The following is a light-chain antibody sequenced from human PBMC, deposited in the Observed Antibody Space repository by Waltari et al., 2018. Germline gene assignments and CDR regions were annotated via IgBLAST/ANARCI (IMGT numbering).Light chain of an antibody. Sequence: DIVMTQSPDSLAVSLGERATINCKSSQSVLYSSNNKNYLAWYQQEAGQPPKLLIDWASTRESGVPDRFSGSGSGTDFTLTISSLQAEDVAVYYCHQYYATPPDGKTFGQGTKVEIK. CDR2: WAS. J-gene: IGKJ1*01. CDR3: HQYYATPPDGKT. V-gene: IGKV4-1*01. CDR1: QSVLYSSNNKNY.